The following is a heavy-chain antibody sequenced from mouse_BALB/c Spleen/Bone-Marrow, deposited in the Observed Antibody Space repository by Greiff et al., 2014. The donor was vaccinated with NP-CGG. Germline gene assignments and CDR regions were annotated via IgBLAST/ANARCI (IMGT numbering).Heavy chain of an antibody. V-gene: IGHV3-8*02. D-gene: IGHD1-1*01. J-gene: IGHJ4*01. CDR1: GDSITSGY. CDR3: ARGGGSSYNYAMDY. CDR2: ISYSGST. Sequence: EVQLQQSGPSLVKPSQTLSLTCSVTGDSITSGYWNWIRKFPGNKLEYMGYISYSGSTYYYPSLKSRISITRDTSKNQYYLQLNSVTTEDTATYYCARGGGSSYNYAMDYWGQGTSVTVSS.